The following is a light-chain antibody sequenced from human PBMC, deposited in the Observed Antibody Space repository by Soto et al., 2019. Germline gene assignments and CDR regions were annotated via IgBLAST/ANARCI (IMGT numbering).Light chain of an antibody. CDR1: QSVSSSY. J-gene: IGKJ2*01. V-gene: IGKV3-20*01. CDR2: GAS. Sequence: EIVLTQSPGTLSLSPGERATLSCRASQSVSSSYLAWYQQKPGQAPRLLIYGASSRATGIPDRFSGSGCGTDFALTISRLEPEAFAVYYCQQYGSSPPVYTFGQGTKLEIK. CDR3: QQYGSSPPVYT.